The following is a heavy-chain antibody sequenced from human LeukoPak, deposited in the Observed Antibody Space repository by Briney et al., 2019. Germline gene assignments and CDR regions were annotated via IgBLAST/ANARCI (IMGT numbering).Heavy chain of an antibody. Sequence: ASVKVSCKASGYTFTSYYMHWVRQATGQGLEWMGIINPSGGSTSYAQKFQGRVTMTRDTSTSTVYMELSSRRSEDTAVYYWARAYYDSSGCDYWGQGTLVTVSS. CDR1: GYTFTSYY. D-gene: IGHD3-22*01. V-gene: IGHV1-46*01. CDR2: INPSGGST. CDR3: ARAYYDSSGCDY. J-gene: IGHJ4*02.